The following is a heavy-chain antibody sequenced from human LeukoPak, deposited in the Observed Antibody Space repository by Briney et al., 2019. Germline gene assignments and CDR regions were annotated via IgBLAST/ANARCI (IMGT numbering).Heavy chain of an antibody. Sequence: PSETLSLTCTVSGYSISSGYYWGWIRQPPGKGLEWIGSIYYSGSTYYNPSLKSRVTISVDTSKNQFSLKLSSVTAADTAVYYCARLNGWLQSARDYWGQGTLVTVSS. D-gene: IGHD5-24*01. CDR2: IYYSGST. J-gene: IGHJ4*02. CDR1: GYSISSGYY. V-gene: IGHV4-38-2*02. CDR3: ARLNGWLQSARDY.